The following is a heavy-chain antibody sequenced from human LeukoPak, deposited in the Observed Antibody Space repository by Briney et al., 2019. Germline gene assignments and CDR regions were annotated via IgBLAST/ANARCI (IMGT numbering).Heavy chain of an antibody. Sequence: SGPALVEPTQTLTLTCTFSGFSLSSSGMCVTWIRQPPGKAVEWLARIDWDNAKFQNTSLKTRLTVSKDTSKNQVVLTMTNMDPVDTATYYCARMYRRSGSHRDAFDIWGRGTLVTVSS. J-gene: IGHJ3*02. CDR3: ARMYRRSGSHRDAFDI. V-gene: IGHV2-70*17. CDR2: IDWDNAK. D-gene: IGHD1-26*01. CDR1: GFSLSSSGMC.